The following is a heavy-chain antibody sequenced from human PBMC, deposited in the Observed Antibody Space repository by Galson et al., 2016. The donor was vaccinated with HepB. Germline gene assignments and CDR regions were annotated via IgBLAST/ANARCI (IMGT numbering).Heavy chain of an antibody. Sequence: ETLSLTCNVSGTSISSNNYYWNWIRQTPGKGLEWIAYTSFGGSTNYNPSLKSRVTISVDTSKNQFSLRLSSVTAADTAVYFCARGLYYDFWSGYSWFDPWGQGTLVTVSS. J-gene: IGHJ5*02. CDR2: TSFGGST. V-gene: IGHV4-61*01. D-gene: IGHD3-3*01. CDR1: GTSISSNNYY. CDR3: ARGLYYDFWSGYSWFDP.